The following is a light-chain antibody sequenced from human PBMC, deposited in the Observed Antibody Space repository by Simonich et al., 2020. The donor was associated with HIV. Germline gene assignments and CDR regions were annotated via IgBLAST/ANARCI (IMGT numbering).Light chain of an antibody. V-gene: IGKV4-1*01. CDR3: QQYYSTPIT. Sequence: DIVMTQSPDSLAVSLGERATINCKSSQSVLDRSNNKNYIAWYQQKPGHSPKLLVYWASTRESGVPDRFSGSGSGTDFTLTISSLQAEDVAVYYCQQYYSTPITFGQGTRLEIK. CDR1: QSVLDRSNNKNY. CDR2: WAS. J-gene: IGKJ5*01.